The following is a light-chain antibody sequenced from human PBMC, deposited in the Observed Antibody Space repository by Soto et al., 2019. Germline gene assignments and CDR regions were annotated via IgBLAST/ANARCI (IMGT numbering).Light chain of an antibody. J-gene: IGLJ1*01. CDR3: QSYDSSLSGYV. CDR2: GNS. V-gene: IGLV1-40*01. CDR1: SSNIGAGYD. Sequence: QSVLTQPPSVSGAPGQRVTISCTGSSSNIGAGYDVHWYQQLPGTAPKLLIYGNSNRPSGVPDRFSGSKSGTSASLAITGLQAEDAADYYCQSYDSSLSGYVFGTGTKLTGL.